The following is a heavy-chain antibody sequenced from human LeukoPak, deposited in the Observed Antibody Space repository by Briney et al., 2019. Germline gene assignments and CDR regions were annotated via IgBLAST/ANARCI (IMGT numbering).Heavy chain of an antibody. CDR2: IYYSGST. CDR1: GVSISSSSYY. CDR3: ARDNYYGMDV. Sequence: SSETLSLTCTVSGVSISSSSYYWGWIRQPPGKGLEWIGSIYYSGSTYYNPSLKSRVTISVDTSKNQFSLKLSSVTAADTAVYYCARDNYYGMDVWGQGTTVTVSS. J-gene: IGHJ6*02. V-gene: IGHV4-39*07.